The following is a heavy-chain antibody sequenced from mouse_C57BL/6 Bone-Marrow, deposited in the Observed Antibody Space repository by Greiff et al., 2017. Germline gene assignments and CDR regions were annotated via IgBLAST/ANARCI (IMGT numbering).Heavy chain of an antibody. CDR1: GFTFSSYG. V-gene: IGHV5-6*02. Sequence: DVMLVESGGDLVKPGGSLKLSCAASGFTFSSYGMSWVRQTPDKRLEWVATISSGGSYTYYPDSVKGRFTISRDNAKNTLYLQMSSLKSEDTAMYYCARRPYYGSSMDYWGQGTSVTVSS. CDR2: ISSGGSYT. D-gene: IGHD1-1*01. J-gene: IGHJ4*01. CDR3: ARRPYYGSSMDY.